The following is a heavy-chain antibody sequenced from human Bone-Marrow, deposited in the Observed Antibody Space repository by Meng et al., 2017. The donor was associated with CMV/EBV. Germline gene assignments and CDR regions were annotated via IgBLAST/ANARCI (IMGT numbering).Heavy chain of an antibody. D-gene: IGHD6-19*01. CDR1: GFTFSSYG. V-gene: IGHV3-30*02. J-gene: IGHJ6*02. CDR2: IRYDGSNK. Sequence: GESLKISCAASGFTFSSYGMHWVRQAPGKGLEWVAFIRYDGSNKYYADSVKGRFTISRDNSKNTLYLQMNSLRAEDTAVYYCARDRIAVAGPLYGMDVWGQGTTVTVSS. CDR3: ARDRIAVAGPLYGMDV.